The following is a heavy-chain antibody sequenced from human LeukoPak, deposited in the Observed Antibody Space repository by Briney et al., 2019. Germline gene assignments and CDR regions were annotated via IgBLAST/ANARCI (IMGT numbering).Heavy chain of an antibody. D-gene: IGHD1-26*01. J-gene: IGHJ4*02. CDR3: ARRGFKREGFDY. CDR1: GYSFTSYW. CDR2: IYPGDSDI. Sequence: SGESLKISCQASGYSFTSYWIGWVRQMPGKGLEWMGIIYPGDSDIRYNPSFQGQVTISADKSISTAYLQWSSLKASNTAMYYCARRGFKREGFDYWGQGTLVTVSS. V-gene: IGHV5-51*01.